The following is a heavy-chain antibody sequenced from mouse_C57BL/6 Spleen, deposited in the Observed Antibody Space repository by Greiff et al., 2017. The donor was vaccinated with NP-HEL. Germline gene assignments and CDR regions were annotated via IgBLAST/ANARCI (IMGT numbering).Heavy chain of an antibody. Sequence: EVMLVESGGGLVKPGGSLKLSCAASGFTFSSYAMSWVRQTPEKRLEWVATISDGGSYTYYPDNVKGRFTISRDNAKNNLYLQMSHLKSEDTAMYYCARDSVYYYGSIWYFDVWGTGTTVTVSS. V-gene: IGHV5-4*01. CDR3: ARDSVYYYGSIWYFDV. J-gene: IGHJ1*03. CDR1: GFTFSSYA. D-gene: IGHD1-1*01. CDR2: ISDGGSYT.